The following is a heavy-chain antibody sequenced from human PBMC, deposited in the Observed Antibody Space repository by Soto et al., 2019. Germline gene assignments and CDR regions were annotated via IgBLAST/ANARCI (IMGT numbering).Heavy chain of an antibody. D-gene: IGHD1-7*01. CDR1: VFTFISYA. CDR2: ISGSGGST. V-gene: IGHV3-23*01. Sequence: GWSLRLSCASSVFTFISYAMSWVRQAPGKGLEWVSAISGSGGSTYYADSVKGRFTISRDNSKNTLYLQMNSLRAEDTAVYYCAKSGTTHLYYYYYGMDVWGQGTTVTVSS. CDR3: AKSGTTHLYYYYYGMDV. J-gene: IGHJ6*02.